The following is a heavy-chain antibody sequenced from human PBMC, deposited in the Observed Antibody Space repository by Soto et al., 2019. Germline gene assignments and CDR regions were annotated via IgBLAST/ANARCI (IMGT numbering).Heavy chain of an antibody. V-gene: IGHV3-7*01. D-gene: IGHD5-12*01. CDR1: GFTFSSYW. CDR3: ASWGFIVAANWYFDL. Sequence: EAQLVESGGGLVQPGGSLRLSCAASGFTFSSYWMNWVRQAPGKGLEWVANIKQDGNEESYVDSVKGRFTISRDNTKNSLFLQMNSLRAEDTAVYYCASWGFIVAANWYFDLWGRGTLVTVSS. J-gene: IGHJ2*01. CDR2: IKQDGNEE.